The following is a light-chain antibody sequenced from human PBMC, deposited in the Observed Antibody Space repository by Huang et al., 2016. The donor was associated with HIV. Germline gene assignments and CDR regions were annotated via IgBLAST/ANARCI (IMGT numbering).Light chain of an antibody. CDR3: QQYESSPWT. CDR2: VAS. CDR1: QSVSRSY. Sequence: EIVLTQSPGTLSLSPGERATLSCRASQSVSRSYLGWYQQKAGQAPRLLIYVASSRAPGIPARFSGSGSGTDFTLTISRLEPEDFAIYYCQQYESSPWTFGQGTKVEMK. V-gene: IGKV3-20*01. J-gene: IGKJ1*01.